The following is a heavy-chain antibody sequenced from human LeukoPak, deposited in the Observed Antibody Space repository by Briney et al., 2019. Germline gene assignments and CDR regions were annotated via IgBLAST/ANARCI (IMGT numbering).Heavy chain of an antibody. CDR1: GFTFSSYS. Sequence: GGSLRLSCAASGFTFSSYSMNWVRQAPGKGLEWVSVIYSCGSTYYADSVKGRFTISRDSFKHTLYLQMNNLRAEDTAVYYCARAYDSGGYCSHYYYMDVWGKGTTVTVSS. CDR2: IYSCGST. CDR3: ARAYDSGGYCSHYYYMDV. J-gene: IGHJ6*03. D-gene: IGHD3-22*01. V-gene: IGHV3-53*05.